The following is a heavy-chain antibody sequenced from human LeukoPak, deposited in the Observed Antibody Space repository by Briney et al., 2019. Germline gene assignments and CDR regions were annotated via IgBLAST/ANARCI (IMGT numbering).Heavy chain of an antibody. V-gene: IGHV3-23*01. Sequence: GGSLRLSCAASGFTFSSYAMSWVRQAPGKGLEWVSAISGSGGSTYYADSVKGRFTISRDNSKNTLYLQMNSLRAEDTAVYYCAKDPRYYYDSSGPRGSYWYFDLWGRGTLVTVSS. CDR1: GFTFSSYA. CDR3: AKDPRYYYDSSGPRGSYWYFDL. D-gene: IGHD3-22*01. J-gene: IGHJ2*01. CDR2: ISGSGGST.